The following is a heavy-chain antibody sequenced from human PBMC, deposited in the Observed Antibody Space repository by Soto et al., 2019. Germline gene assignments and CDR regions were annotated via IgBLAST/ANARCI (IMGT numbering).Heavy chain of an antibody. D-gene: IGHD3-3*01. CDR1: GFTFSSYA. J-gene: IGHJ6*02. CDR3: AKLKGWSGATEDYYYYYGMDV. V-gene: IGHV3-23*01. Sequence: PGGSLRLSCAASGFTFSSYAMSWVRQAPGKGLEWVSGISGSGGSTYYADSVKGRFTISRDNSKNTLYLQMNSLRTEDTAVYYCAKLKGWSGATEDYYYYYGMDVWGQGTTVTVSS. CDR2: ISGSGGST.